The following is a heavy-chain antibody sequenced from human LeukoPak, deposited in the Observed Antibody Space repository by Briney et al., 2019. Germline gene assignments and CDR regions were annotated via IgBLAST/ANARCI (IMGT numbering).Heavy chain of an antibody. Sequence: GGSLRLSRAASGFTFSSYAMSWVRQAPGKGLEWVSAISGSGGSTYYADSVKGRFTISRDNSKNTLYLQMNSLRAEDTAVYYCAIDRSFPLWSGYPDFDYWGQGTLVTVSS. J-gene: IGHJ4*02. D-gene: IGHD3-3*01. CDR2: ISGSGGST. V-gene: IGHV3-23*01. CDR3: AIDRSFPLWSGYPDFDY. CDR1: GFTFSSYA.